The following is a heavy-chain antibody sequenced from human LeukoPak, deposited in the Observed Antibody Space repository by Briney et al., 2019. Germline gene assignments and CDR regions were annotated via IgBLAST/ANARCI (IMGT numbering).Heavy chain of an antibody. CDR3: ARKLLGYCSGGSCFTFDY. Sequence: PSQTLSLTCAVSGGSISSSNWWSWVRPPPGKGLEWIGEIYHSGSTNYNPSLKSRVTISVDKSKNQFSLKLSSVTAADTAVYYCARKLLGYCSGGSCFTFDYWGQGTLVTVSS. V-gene: IGHV4-4*02. CDR1: GGSISSSNW. CDR2: IYHSGST. J-gene: IGHJ4*02. D-gene: IGHD2-15*01.